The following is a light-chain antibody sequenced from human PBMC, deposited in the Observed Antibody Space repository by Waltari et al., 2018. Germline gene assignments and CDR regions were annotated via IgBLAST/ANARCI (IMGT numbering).Light chain of an antibody. CDR1: QNILYTSNNKYY. CDR3: QQYFSPPYT. J-gene: IGKJ2*01. Sequence: DIALSQSPDSLAVSLGERATITCKSSQNILYTSNNKYYLAWYQQKPGQPPKMVIDGASTRQCGVPDRFSGSGSGTDFTLTISSLQAEDASVYYCQQYFSPPYTFGQGTKVEIK. V-gene: IGKV4-1*01. CDR2: GAS.